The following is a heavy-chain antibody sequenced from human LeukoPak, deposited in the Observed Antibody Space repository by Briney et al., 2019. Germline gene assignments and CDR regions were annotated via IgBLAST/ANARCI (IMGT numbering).Heavy chain of an antibody. CDR3: ARGSYDSSGYYYRYYFDY. Sequence: GGSLRLSCAASGFTFSSYAISWVRQAPGKGLEWVSAISSSSSYIYYADSVKGRFTISRDNAKNSLYLQMNSLRAEDTAVYYCARGSYDSSGYYYRYYFDYWGQGTLVTVSS. J-gene: IGHJ4*02. D-gene: IGHD3-22*01. CDR2: ISSSSSYI. CDR1: GFTFSSYA. V-gene: IGHV3-21*01.